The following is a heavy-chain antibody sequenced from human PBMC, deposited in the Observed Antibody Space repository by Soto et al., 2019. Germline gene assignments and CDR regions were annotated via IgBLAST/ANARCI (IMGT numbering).Heavy chain of an antibody. D-gene: IGHD4-17*01. CDR1: GFTFTSSA. J-gene: IGHJ5*02. Sequence: ASVKVSCKASGFTFTSSAMQWVRQARGQRLEWIGWIVVGSGNTNYAQKFQERVTITRDMSTSTAYMELSSLRAEDTAVYYCAKDHDPYGDYARIHWFDPWGQGTLVTVSS. V-gene: IGHV1-58*02. CDR3: AKDHDPYGDYARIHWFDP. CDR2: IVVGSGNT.